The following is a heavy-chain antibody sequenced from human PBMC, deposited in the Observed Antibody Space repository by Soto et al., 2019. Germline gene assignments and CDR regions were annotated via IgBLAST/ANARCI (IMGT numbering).Heavy chain of an antibody. Sequence: LRLSCTVSGFAFNNYGINWVRQAPGQGLEWVSSISKSDYTYYSDSVKGRFTISRDNAKNSVSLQMNTLRVEDTAVYYCAREDSIIIPAVSDFWGQGTLVTVSS. J-gene: IGHJ4*02. CDR1: GFAFNNYG. CDR2: ISKSDYT. D-gene: IGHD2-2*01. V-gene: IGHV3-21*01. CDR3: AREDSIIIPAVSDF.